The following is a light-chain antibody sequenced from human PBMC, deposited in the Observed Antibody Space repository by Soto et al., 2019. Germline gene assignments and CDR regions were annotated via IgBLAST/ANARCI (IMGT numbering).Light chain of an antibody. CDR2: KAS. CDR1: QSISSW. V-gene: IGKV1-5*03. J-gene: IGKJ1*01. Sequence: DIQMTQSPSTLSASVGDRVTITFRASQSISSWLAWYQQKPGKAPKLLIYKASSLESGVPSRFSGSGSATEFTLTISSLQPDDFATYYCQHYNSYSEAFGQGTKVDIK. CDR3: QHYNSYSEA.